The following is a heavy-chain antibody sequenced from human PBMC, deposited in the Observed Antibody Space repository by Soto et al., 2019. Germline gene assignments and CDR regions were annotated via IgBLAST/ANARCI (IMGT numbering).Heavy chain of an antibody. D-gene: IGHD3-22*01. CDR3: ARPVGGLGSSGYRQNWFDP. J-gene: IGHJ5*02. V-gene: IGHV5-51*01. Sequence: PGESLKISCKGSGYSFTTSWIGWVRQMPGKGLEWMGIIYLGDSDTKYSPSFEGQVTISADKSITTAYLQWSSLKASDTAIYYCARPVGGLGSSGYRQNWFDPWGQGTQVTVSS. CDR1: GYSFTTSW. CDR2: IYLGDSDT.